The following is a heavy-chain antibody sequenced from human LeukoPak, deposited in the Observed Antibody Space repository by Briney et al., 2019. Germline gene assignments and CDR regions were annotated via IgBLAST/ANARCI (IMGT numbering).Heavy chain of an antibody. CDR2: INPSGGST. D-gene: IGHD3-3*01. J-gene: IGHJ6*03. CDR1: GYTFTSYY. V-gene: IGHV1-46*01. Sequence: ASVKVSCKASGYTFTSYYMHWVRQAPGQGLEWMGIINPSGGSTSYAQKFQGRVTMTRDMSTSTVYMGLSSLRSEDTAVYYCARVRSSYYDFWSGFYYYYYMDVWGKGTTVTVSS. CDR3: ARVRSSYYDFWSGFYYYYYMDV.